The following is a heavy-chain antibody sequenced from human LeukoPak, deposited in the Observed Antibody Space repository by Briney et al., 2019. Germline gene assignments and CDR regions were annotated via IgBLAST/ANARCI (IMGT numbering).Heavy chain of an antibody. CDR1: GFTFGSYA. CDR2: ISSNGGST. V-gene: IGHV3-64*01. D-gene: IGHD3-3*01. CDR3: ARGYDFWSGYWSHSDY. J-gene: IGHJ4*02. Sequence: GGSLRLSCAASGFTFGSYAMHWVRQAPGKGLEYVSGISSNGGSTYYANSVKGRFTSSRDNSKSTLYLQMGSLRAEDMAVYYCARGYDFWSGYWSHSDYWGQGTLVTVSS.